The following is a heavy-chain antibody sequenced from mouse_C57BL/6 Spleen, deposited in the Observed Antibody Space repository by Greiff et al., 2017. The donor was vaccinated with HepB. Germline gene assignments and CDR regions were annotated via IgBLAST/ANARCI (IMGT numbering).Heavy chain of an antibody. V-gene: IGHV1-52*01. CDR1: GYTFTSYW. CDR2: IDPSDSET. Sequence: QVQLQQPGAELVRPGSSVKLSCKASGYTFTSYWMHWVKQRPIQGLEWIGNIDPSDSETHYNQKFKDKATLTVDKSSSTAYMQLSSLTSEDSAVYYCASGDYSNLDYYAMDYWGQGTSVTVSS. D-gene: IGHD2-5*01. CDR3: ASGDYSNLDYYAMDY. J-gene: IGHJ4*01.